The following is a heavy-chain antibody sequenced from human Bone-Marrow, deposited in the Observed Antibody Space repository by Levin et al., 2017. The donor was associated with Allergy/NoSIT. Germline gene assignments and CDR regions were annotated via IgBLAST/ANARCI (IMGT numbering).Heavy chain of an antibody. J-gene: IGHJ4*02. Sequence: GGSLRLSCKTSGFTFSNFEMNWVRQAPGKGLEWVAYTSASGSSELYADSVKGRFSISRDNAKYSLFLQMNTLRVEDTAVYYCAGRGVDYWGQGTLVTVSS. CDR1: GFTFSNFE. CDR2: TSASGSSE. CDR3: AGRGVDY. D-gene: IGHD3-10*01. V-gene: IGHV3-48*03.